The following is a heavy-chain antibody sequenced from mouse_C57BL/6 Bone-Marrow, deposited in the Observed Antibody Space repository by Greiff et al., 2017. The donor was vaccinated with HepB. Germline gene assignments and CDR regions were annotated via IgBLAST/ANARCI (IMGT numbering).Heavy chain of an antibody. CDR3: ARTGYYYGSSYVDWFAY. CDR1: GFSLTSYG. Sequence: VMLVESGPGLVQPSQSLSITCTVSGFSLTSYGVHWVRQSPGKGLEWLGVIWSGGSTDYNAAFISRLSISKDNSKSQVFFKMNSLQADDTAIYYCARTGYYYGSSYVDWFAYWGQGTLVTVSA. V-gene: IGHV2-2*01. D-gene: IGHD1-1*01. J-gene: IGHJ3*01. CDR2: IWSGGST.